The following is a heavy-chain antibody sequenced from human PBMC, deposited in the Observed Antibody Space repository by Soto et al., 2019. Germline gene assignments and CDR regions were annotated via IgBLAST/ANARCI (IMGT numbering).Heavy chain of an antibody. CDR2: INPNSGGT. D-gene: IGHD2-15*01. CDR3: ARMSATPVRSYYFDY. Sequence: ASVKVSCKASGYTFTGYYMHWVRQAPGQGLEWMGWINPNSGGTNYAQKFQGWVAMTRDTSISTAYMELSRLRSDDTAVYYCARMSATPVRSYYFDYWGQGTLVTVSS. J-gene: IGHJ4*02. CDR1: GYTFTGYY. V-gene: IGHV1-2*04.